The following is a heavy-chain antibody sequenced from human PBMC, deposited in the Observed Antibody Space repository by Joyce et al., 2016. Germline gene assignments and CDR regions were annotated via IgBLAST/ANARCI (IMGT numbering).Heavy chain of an antibody. D-gene: IGHD1-1*01. V-gene: IGHV3-48*04. CDR2: ITSGSSAI. J-gene: IGHJ4*02. CDR1: GLTFSDDS. CDR3: AVRAGTYSFDC. Sequence: EVQLVESGGGLVQPGGSLRLSCVASGLTFSDDSMNWIRQAPGKVLDLVSYITSGSSAIYYADSVKGRFTNSRDNAKNSLYLQMNSLGAEDTAVYYCAVRAGTYSFDCWGQGTLVTVSS.